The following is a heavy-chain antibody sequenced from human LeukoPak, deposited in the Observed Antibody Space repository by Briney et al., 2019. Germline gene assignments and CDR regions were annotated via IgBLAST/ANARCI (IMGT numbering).Heavy chain of an antibody. V-gene: IGHV3-23*01. D-gene: IGHD3-10*01. CDR2: ISESGGNT. CDR3: ARDGLLWFGETDY. Sequence: GGSLRLSCAASGFTFSNYAMNWVRQAPGKGLEWVSGISESGGNTFYANSVKGRFTISRDNAKNSLYLQMNSLRAEDTAVYYCARDGLLWFGETDYWGQGTLVTVSS. J-gene: IGHJ4*02. CDR1: GFTFSNYA.